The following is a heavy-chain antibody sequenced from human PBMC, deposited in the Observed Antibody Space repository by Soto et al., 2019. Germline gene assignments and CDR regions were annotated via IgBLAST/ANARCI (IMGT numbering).Heavy chain of an antibody. D-gene: IGHD3-22*01. CDR3: ARSYSYGSYWYFDD. Sequence: ASVKVSCKAPADTFTSYYIHWVRQAPGHGLEWMGIINPNGGSTRFAQTFQGRITMTTDTSTSTAYMELWRLRSDDTAVYYCARSYSYGSYWYFDDWGQGTRVTVSS. J-gene: IGHJ4*02. CDR2: INPNGGST. V-gene: IGHV1-46*01. CDR1: ADTFTSYY.